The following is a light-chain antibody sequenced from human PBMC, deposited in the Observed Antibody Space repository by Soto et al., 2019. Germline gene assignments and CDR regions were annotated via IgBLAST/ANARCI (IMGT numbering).Light chain of an antibody. CDR2: DVS. J-gene: IGLJ2*01. Sequence: QSALTQPASVSGSPGQSITISCTGTSSDVGGYNYVSWYQQDPGKAPKLMIYDVSNRPSGVSNRFSGSKSGNTASLTISGLQAEDEADYYCSSYTSSSTLVVFGGGTKLTV. CDR3: SSYTSSSTLVV. CDR1: SSDVGGYNY. V-gene: IGLV2-14*01.